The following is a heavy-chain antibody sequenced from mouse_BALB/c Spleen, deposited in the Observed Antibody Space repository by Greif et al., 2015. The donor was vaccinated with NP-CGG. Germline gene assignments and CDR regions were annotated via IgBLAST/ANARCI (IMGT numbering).Heavy chain of an antibody. CDR2: IAPGSGST. J-gene: IGHJ2*01. D-gene: IGHD1-1*02. CDR3: ARSCGKYYLDY. V-gene: IGHV1S41*01. Sequence: DLVKPGASVKLSCKASGYTFTSYWINWIKQRPGQGLEWIGRIAPGSGSTYYNEMFKGTATLTVETSSSTGYIQLSRLSSEDSAVYFCARSCGKYYLDYWGQGAALTVSS. CDR1: GYTFTSYW.